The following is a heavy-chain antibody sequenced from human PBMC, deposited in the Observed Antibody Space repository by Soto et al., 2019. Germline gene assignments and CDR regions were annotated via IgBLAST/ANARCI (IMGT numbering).Heavy chain of an antibody. D-gene: IGHD3-22*01. CDR1: GGSITSYY. J-gene: IGHJ4*02. CDR2: IYHSGFT. Sequence: SETLSLTCTVSGGSITSYYWSWIRQPPGKGLEWIGYIYHSGFTNYNPSLKSRVTISVDTSKNQFSLKLSSVTAADTAVYYCARDKYYDSTGNFDYWGQGTLVTVS. V-gene: IGHV4-59*01. CDR3: ARDKYYDSTGNFDY.